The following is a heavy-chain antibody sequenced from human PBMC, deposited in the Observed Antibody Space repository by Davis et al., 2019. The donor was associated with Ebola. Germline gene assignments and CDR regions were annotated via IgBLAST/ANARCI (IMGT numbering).Heavy chain of an antibody. Sequence: ASVKVSCKASGYSFIDYYIHWVRQAPGQGLEWMGYIYPKSGDTHYAQNFQGRVTMTRDMSISTAYMELNRLTSDDTAVYYCARDPSTGDTAFDIWGQGTLVTVSS. J-gene: IGHJ3*02. D-gene: IGHD7-27*01. CDR3: ARDPSTGDTAFDI. V-gene: IGHV1-2*02. CDR2: IYPKSGDT. CDR1: GYSFIDYY.